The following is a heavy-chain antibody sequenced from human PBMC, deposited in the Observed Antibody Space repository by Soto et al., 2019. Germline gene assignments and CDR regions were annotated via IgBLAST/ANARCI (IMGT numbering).Heavy chain of an antibody. J-gene: IGHJ6*04. CDR2: INPSGGST. CDR3: ARDILVGCWTKSRYGMYG. V-gene: IGHV1-46*01. CDR1: GYTFTSYY. Sequence: GASVKVSCKASGYTFTSYYMHWVRQAPGQGLEWMGIINPSGGSTSYAQKFQGRVTMTRDTSTSTVYMELSSLRSEDTAVYYCARDILVGCWTKSRYGMYGWGKGSTVTVAS. D-gene: IGHD3-3*02.